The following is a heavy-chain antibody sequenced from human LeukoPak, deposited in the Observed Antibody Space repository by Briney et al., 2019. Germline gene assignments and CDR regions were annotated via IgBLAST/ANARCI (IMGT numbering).Heavy chain of an antibody. CDR1: GFTFSSYA. Sequence: GGSLRLSCAASGFTFSSYAMSWVRQAPGKGLEWVSAISGSGGGTYYADSVKGRFTISRDNSKNTLYLQMNSLRAEDTAVYYCAKVGSEYYDSSGFDYWGQGTLVTVSS. J-gene: IGHJ4*02. D-gene: IGHD3-22*01. CDR3: AKVGSEYYDSSGFDY. V-gene: IGHV3-23*01. CDR2: ISGSGGGT.